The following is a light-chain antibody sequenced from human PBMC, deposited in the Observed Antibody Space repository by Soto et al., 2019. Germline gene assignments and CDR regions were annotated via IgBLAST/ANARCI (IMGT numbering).Light chain of an antibody. CDR1: QSVSSN. CDR2: GAS. V-gene: IGKV3-15*01. J-gene: IGKJ3*01. CDR3: QQYNNWPPFT. Sequence: EIAMTQSPATLSVSPGERATLSCSASQSVSSNLAWYQQKPGQAPRLLIHGASTRATGIPARFSGSGSGTEFTLTISSLQFEDFAVYYCQQYNNWPPFTFGPGTKVDIK.